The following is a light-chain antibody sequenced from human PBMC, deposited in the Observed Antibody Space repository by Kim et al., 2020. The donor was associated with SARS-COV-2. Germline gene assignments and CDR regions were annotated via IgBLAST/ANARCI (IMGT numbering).Light chain of an antibody. Sequence: GQSITLSCTGTSSDVGGQKYVSWYQQHPGKAPKLMIFDVTNRPSGISDRFSGSKSGNTASLTISGLRAEDEADYYCCSYTNSGTYVFGSGTKVTVL. CDR2: DVT. V-gene: IGLV2-14*03. J-gene: IGLJ1*01. CDR3: CSYTNSGTYV. CDR1: SSDVGGQKY.